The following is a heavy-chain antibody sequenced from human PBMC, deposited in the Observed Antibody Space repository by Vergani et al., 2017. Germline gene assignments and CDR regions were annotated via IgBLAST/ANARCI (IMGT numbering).Heavy chain of an antibody. Sequence: QLQLQESDSRLVNPSQTLSLTCTLSGDAISRDTYSWNWVRQPPGKPLEWIGSVYYSGTTYYNPSLGGRVTMSIYKSKNHFSLTLTSVTAADSAFYICARGQTGYSSGLSTYFFYMHVWGKGTTVT. CDR3: ARGQTGYSSGLSTYFFYMHV. CDR1: GDAISRDTYS. J-gene: IGHJ6*03. D-gene: IGHD6-19*01. V-gene: IGHV4-30-2*01. CDR2: VYYSGTT.